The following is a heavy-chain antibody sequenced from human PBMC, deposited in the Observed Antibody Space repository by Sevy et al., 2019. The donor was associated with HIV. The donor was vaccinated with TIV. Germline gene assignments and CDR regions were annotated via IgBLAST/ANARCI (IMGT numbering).Heavy chain of an antibody. J-gene: IGHJ4*02. D-gene: IGHD2-2*01. Sequence: GGSLRLSCAASGFTFSSFAMHWVRQAPGKGLEWVAVISYDGSIKYYPDSVKGQFTISRDNAKNTLYLQMNRLRPEDTAVYFCAILGVDCVSTNCYGMRSLSFDFWGQGTLVTVSS. CDR1: GFTFSSFA. CDR3: AILGVDCVSTNCYGMRSLSFDF. V-gene: IGHV3-30-3*01. CDR2: ISYDGSIK.